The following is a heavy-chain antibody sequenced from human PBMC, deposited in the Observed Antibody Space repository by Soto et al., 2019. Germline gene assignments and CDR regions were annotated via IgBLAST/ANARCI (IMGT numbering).Heavy chain of an antibody. Sequence: SETLSLTCTVSGDSVSSGDYYWTWIRQPPGKGLEWVGHIYFSGRTNYIPSLESRVTISLDTPKNQFSLKLTSVTAADTAVYYCARVPIDTYMIYWSDPWGQGTLVTVSS. V-gene: IGHV4-61*08. CDR2: IYFSGRT. J-gene: IGHJ5*02. D-gene: IGHD3-16*01. CDR1: GDSVSSGDYY. CDR3: ARVPIDTYMIYWSDP.